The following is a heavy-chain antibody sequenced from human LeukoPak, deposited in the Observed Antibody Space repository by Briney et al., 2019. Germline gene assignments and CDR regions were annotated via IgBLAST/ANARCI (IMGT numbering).Heavy chain of an antibody. CDR3: ARSPHYYDSSGHIDY. Sequence: GGSLRLSCAASGFTFSSYGMHWVRQAPGKGLEWVAVISYDGSNKYYADSVKGRFTISRDNAKNSLYLQMNSLRAEDTAVYYCARSPHYYDSSGHIDYWGQGTLVTVSS. D-gene: IGHD3-22*01. CDR1: GFTFSSYG. V-gene: IGHV3-30*03. CDR2: ISYDGSNK. J-gene: IGHJ4*02.